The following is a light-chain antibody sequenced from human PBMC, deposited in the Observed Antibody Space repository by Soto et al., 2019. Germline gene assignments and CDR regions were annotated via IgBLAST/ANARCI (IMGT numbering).Light chain of an antibody. CDR2: GAS. CDR1: QFVSSTY. V-gene: IGKV3-20*01. Sequence: EVVLTQSPGTLSLSPGARATLSCRASQFVSSTYLAWYQQRPGQAPRLLIYGASSRATGIPDRFSGGGSETDFTLTISRLESEDSATYYCQQLTNYRFTFGQGTKLQIK. J-gene: IGKJ2*01. CDR3: QQLTNYRFT.